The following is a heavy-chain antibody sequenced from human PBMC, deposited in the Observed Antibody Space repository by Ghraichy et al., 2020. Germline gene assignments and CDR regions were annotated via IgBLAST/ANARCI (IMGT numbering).Heavy chain of an antibody. Sequence: SETLSLTCTVSGGSISSYYWSWIRQPPGKGLEWIGYIYYSGSTNYNPSLKSRVTISVDTSKNQFSLKLSSVTAADTAVYYCAREPILREYVPHYYYGMDVWGQGTTVTVSS. J-gene: IGHJ6*02. V-gene: IGHV4-59*01. CDR2: IYYSGST. CDR3: AREPILREYVPHYYYGMDV. D-gene: IGHD2/OR15-2a*01. CDR1: GGSISSYY.